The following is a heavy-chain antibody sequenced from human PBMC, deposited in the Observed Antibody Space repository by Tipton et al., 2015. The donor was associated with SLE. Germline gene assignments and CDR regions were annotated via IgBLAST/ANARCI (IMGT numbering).Heavy chain of an antibody. CDR1: SGSISSYF. J-gene: IGHJ5*02. CDR2: ISNSGST. V-gene: IGHV4-59*12. D-gene: IGHD3-22*01. Sequence: TLSLTCTVSSGSISSYFWSWIRQPPGKGLEWIGYISNSGSTRYNPSLISRITISLDTSKNQFSLTLSSVTAADTAVYYCARRHYYENSGYHSDWFDPWGHGTLVTVRS. CDR3: ARRHYYENSGYHSDWFDP.